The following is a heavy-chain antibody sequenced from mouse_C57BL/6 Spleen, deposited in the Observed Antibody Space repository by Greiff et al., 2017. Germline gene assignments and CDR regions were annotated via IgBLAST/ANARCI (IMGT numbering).Heavy chain of an antibody. CDR1: GYTFTSYW. Sequence: QVQLQQPGAELVMPGASVKLSCKASGYTFTSYWMHWVKQRPGQGLEWIGEIDPSDSYPNYNPKFKGKSTWTVDKSSSTAYMQLSSLTSEDSAVYYCARYSNYYYAMGYGGQGTSVTVSS. CDR3: ARYSNYYYAMGY. V-gene: IGHV1-69*01. D-gene: IGHD2-5*01. J-gene: IGHJ4*01. CDR2: IDPSDSYP.